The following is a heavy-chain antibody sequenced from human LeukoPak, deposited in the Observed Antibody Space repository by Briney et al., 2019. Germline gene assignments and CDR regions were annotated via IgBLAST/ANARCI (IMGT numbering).Heavy chain of an antibody. D-gene: IGHD4-17*01. CDR2: INPRSGGT. CDR3: ARGDYGDSFDY. V-gene: IGHV1-2*02. J-gene: IGHJ4*02. Sequence: ASVKVSCKASGYSFIDYYMHWVRQAPGQGPEWMGWINPRSGGTTYAQKFHGRVTMTRDTSITTAYMELTRLTSDDTAVYYCARGDYGDSFDYWGQGTLVTVPP. CDR1: GYSFIDYY.